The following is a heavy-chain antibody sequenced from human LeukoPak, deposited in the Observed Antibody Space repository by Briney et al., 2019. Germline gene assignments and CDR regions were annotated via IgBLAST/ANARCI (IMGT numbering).Heavy chain of an antibody. J-gene: IGHJ6*02. V-gene: IGHV4-59*08. Sequence: KSSETLSLTCTVSGGSISSYYWSWIRQPPGKGLGWIGYIYYSGSTNYNPSLKSRVTISVDTSKNQFSLKLSSVTAADTAVYYCARRGNFYYYYGMDVWGQGTTVTVSS. CDR2: IYYSGST. CDR3: ARRGNFYYYYGMDV. CDR1: GGSISSYY. D-gene: IGHD4-23*01.